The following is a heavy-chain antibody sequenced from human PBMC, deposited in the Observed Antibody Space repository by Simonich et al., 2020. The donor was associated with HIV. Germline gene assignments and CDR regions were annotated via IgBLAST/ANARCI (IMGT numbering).Heavy chain of an antibody. CDR2: IRSSSSYI. CDR3: ARDGRKGSSTSCSDY. J-gene: IGHJ4*02. D-gene: IGHD2-2*01. Sequence: EVQLVESGGGLVKPGGSLRLSCAASGFTFSSCSMNWVRQAPGKGLEWVSSIRSSSSYIYYADSVKGRFTISRDNAKNSLYLQMNSLRAEDTAVYYCARDGRKGSSTSCSDYWGQGTLVTVSS. V-gene: IGHV3-21*01. CDR1: GFTFSSCS.